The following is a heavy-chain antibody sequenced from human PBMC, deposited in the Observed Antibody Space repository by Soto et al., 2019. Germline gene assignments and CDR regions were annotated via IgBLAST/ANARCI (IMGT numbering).Heavy chain of an antibody. Sequence: QVQLVESGGGVVQPGRSLRLSCGASGFTFSTYGMHWVRQAPGKGLEWVAVIWYDGSNKYHGDSLKGRFTISRDNSKNNLYLQINNLRAEDTAVYYCGRDGALGDTAVFDPCGQGTLVTVSS. D-gene: IGHD5-18*01. CDR3: GRDGALGDTAVFDP. CDR1: GFTFSTYG. J-gene: IGHJ5*02. V-gene: IGHV3-33*01. CDR2: IWYDGSNK.